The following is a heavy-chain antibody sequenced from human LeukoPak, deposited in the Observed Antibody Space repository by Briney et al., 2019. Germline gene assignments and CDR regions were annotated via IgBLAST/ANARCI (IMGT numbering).Heavy chain of an antibody. D-gene: IGHD5-12*01. Sequence: SETLSLTCTVSAGSISRNFWSWFRQPPGKGREGIGYIYYSGTTTYNPSLESRVTISVDASKSQFTLKLSSVTAADTAVYHCSRLGGSGYYSDYWGPGTLVTVSS. J-gene: IGHJ4*02. V-gene: IGHV4-59*08. CDR2: IYYSGTT. CDR1: AGSISRNF. CDR3: SRLGGSGYYSDY.